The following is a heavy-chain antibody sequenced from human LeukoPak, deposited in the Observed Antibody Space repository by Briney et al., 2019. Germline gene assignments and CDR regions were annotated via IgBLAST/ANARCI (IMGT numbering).Heavy chain of an antibody. CDR3: ARDGYNFAHGPLFDY. J-gene: IGHJ4*02. CDR2: ISSSSSYI. Sequence: PGGSLRLSCAASGFTFSSYSMNWVRQAPGKGLEWVSSISSSSSYIYYADSVKGRFTISRDNAKNSLYLQMNSLRAGDTAVYYCARDGYNFAHGPLFDYWGQGTLVTVSS. D-gene: IGHD5-24*01. CDR1: GFTFSSYS. V-gene: IGHV3-21*01.